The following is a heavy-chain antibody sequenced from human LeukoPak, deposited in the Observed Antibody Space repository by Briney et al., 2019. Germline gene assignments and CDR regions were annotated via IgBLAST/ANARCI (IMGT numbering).Heavy chain of an antibody. CDR1: GGSISSYY. Sequence: SETLSLTCTVSGGSISSYYWSWIRQPAGKGLEWIGRIYTSGSTNYNPSLKSRVTMSVDTSKNQFSLKLSSVTAADMAVYYCAREWGITGTPQQKYYYYYYGMDVWGQGTTVTVSS. CDR2: IYTSGST. V-gene: IGHV4-4*07. J-gene: IGHJ6*02. CDR3: AREWGITGTPQQKYYYYYYGMDV. D-gene: IGHD1-7*01.